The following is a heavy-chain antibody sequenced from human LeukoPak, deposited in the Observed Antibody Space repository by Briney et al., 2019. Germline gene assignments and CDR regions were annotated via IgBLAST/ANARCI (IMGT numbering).Heavy chain of an antibody. V-gene: IGHV4-59*12. Sequence: SETLSLTCTVSGGSISSYYWSWIRQPPGEGLEWIGYIYYSGSTNYNPSLKSRVTISVDTSKNQFSLKLSSVTAADTAVYYCARDVQWLASRGGIDVWGQGTTVTVSS. CDR2: IYYSGST. J-gene: IGHJ6*02. CDR3: ARDVQWLASRGGIDV. D-gene: IGHD6-19*01. CDR1: GGSISSYY.